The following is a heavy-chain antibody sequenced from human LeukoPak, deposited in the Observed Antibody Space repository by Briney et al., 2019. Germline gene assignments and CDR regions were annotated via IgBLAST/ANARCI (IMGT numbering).Heavy chain of an antibody. Sequence: SETLSLTRAVYGGSFSGYYWSWIRQPLGKGLEWIGEINHSGSTNYNPSLKSRVTISVDTSKNQFSLKLSSVTAADTAVYYCARALPGYSSSLSYWGQGTLVTVSS. CDR1: GGSFSGYY. D-gene: IGHD6-13*01. CDR2: INHSGST. CDR3: ARALPGYSSSLSY. J-gene: IGHJ4*02. V-gene: IGHV4-34*01.